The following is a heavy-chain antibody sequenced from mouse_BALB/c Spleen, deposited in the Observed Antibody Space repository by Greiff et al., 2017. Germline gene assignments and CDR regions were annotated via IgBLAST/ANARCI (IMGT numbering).Heavy chain of an antibody. CDR2: ISSGGGST. CDR1: GFAFSSYD. CDR3: ARHDDAPGYYAMDY. Sequence: EVQGVESGGGLVKPGGSLKLSCAASGFAFSSYDMSWVRQTPEKRLEWVAYISSGGGSTYYPDTVKGRFTISRDNAKNTLYLQMSSLKSEDTAMYYCARHDDAPGYYAMDYWGQGTSVTVSS. J-gene: IGHJ4*01. V-gene: IGHV5-12-1*01.